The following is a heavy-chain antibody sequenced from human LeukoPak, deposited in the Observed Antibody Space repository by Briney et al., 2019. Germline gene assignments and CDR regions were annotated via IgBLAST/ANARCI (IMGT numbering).Heavy chain of an antibody. CDR1: GGSFSGYY. Sequence: SETLSLTCAVYGGSFSGYYWSWIRQPPGKGLEWIGEINHSGSTNYNPSLKSRVTISVDTSKNQSSLKLSSVTAADTAVYYCARGRYDFWIPGKNFDYWGQGTLVTVSS. D-gene: IGHD3-3*01. CDR2: INHSGST. CDR3: ARGRYDFWIPGKNFDY. J-gene: IGHJ4*02. V-gene: IGHV4-34*01.